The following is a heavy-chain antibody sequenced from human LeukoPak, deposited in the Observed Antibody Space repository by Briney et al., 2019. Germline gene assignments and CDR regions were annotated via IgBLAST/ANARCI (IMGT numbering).Heavy chain of an antibody. CDR1: GYTFTSYY. V-gene: IGHV1-46*01. CDR3: ARALTDYYDSSGYSAFDI. CDR2: INPSGGST. J-gene: IGHJ3*02. D-gene: IGHD3-22*01. Sequence: ASVKVSCKASGYTFTSYYMHWVRQAPGKGLEWMGIINPSGGSTSYAQKFQGRVTMTRDTSTSTVYMELSSLRSDDTAVYYCARALTDYYDSSGYSAFDIWGQGTMLTVSS.